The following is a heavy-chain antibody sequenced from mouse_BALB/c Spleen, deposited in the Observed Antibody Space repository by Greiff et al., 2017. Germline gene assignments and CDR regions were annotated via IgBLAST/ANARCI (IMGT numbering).Heavy chain of an antibody. CDR2: IYPGDGDT. V-gene: IGHV1-80*01. Sequence: QVQLKQSGAELVRPGSSVKISCKASGYAFSSYWMNWVKQRPGQGLEWIGQIYPGDGDTNYNGKFKGKATLTADKSSSTAYMQLSSLTSEDSAVYFCASRGYYGSNFAYGGQGTLVTVSA. J-gene: IGHJ3*01. D-gene: IGHD1-1*01. CDR3: ASRGYYGSNFAY. CDR1: GYAFSSYW.